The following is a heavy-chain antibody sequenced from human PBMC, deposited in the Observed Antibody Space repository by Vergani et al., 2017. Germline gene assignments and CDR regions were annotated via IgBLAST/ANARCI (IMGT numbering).Heavy chain of an antibody. CDR2: IHTSGST. CDR1: GGSINRHNYY. Sequence: QVQLQESGPGLVKPSQTLSLTCTVSGGSINRHNYYWSWIRQPAGKGLEWIGRIHTSGSTNYKPSLKSRVTTSEDTSQNQFSLNLTSVTAADTAVYFCARGSCLGGSFYKPRFDYWGQGILVTVSS. V-gene: IGHV4-61*02. CDR3: ARGSCLGGSFYKPRFDY. D-gene: IGHD2-15*01. J-gene: IGHJ4*02.